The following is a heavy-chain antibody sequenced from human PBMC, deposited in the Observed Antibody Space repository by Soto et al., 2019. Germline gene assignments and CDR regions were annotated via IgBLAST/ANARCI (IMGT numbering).Heavy chain of an antibody. CDR2: INAGNGNT. CDR3: ARETSITRDAFDI. D-gene: IGHD3-16*01. CDR1: GYTFTSYA. Sequence: GASVKVSCKASGYTFTSYAMHWVRQAPGQRLEWMGWINAGNGNTKYSQKFQGRVTITRDTSASTAYMELSSLRSEDTAVYYCARETSITRDAFDIWGQGTMVTVSS. V-gene: IGHV1-3*01. J-gene: IGHJ3*02.